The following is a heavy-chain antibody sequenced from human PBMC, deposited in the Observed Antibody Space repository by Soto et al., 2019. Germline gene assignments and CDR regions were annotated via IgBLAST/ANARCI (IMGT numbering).Heavy chain of an antibody. Sequence: PGGSLRLSCAASGFTFSSYAMSWVRQAPGKGLEWVSAISGSGGSTYYADSVKGRFTISRDNSKNTLYLQMNSLRAEDTAVYYCAKSRDFDWLLFDDYWGQGTLVTVSS. V-gene: IGHV3-23*01. CDR3: AKSRDFDWLLFDDY. D-gene: IGHD3-9*01. CDR2: ISGSGGST. J-gene: IGHJ4*02. CDR1: GFTFSSYA.